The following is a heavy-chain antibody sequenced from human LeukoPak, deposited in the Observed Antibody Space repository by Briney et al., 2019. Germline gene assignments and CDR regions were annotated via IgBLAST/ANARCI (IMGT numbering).Heavy chain of an antibody. J-gene: IGHJ4*02. D-gene: IGHD2-8*01. Sequence: SETLSLTCTVSGGSISSYYWSWIRQPAGKGLEWIGRIYTSGSTNYNPSLKSRVSMSVDTSKNQFPLKLSSVTAADTAVYYCARGHRYCTNGVCYTYFDYWGQGTLATVSS. CDR3: ARGHRYCTNGVCYTYFDY. V-gene: IGHV4-4*07. CDR1: GGSISSYY. CDR2: IYTSGST.